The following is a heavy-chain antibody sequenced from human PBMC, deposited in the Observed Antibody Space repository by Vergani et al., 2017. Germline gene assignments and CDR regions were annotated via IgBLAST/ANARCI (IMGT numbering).Heavy chain of an antibody. CDR2: IYSGGST. D-gene: IGHD4-17*01. CDR1: GFTVSSNY. J-gene: IGHJ4*02. Sequence: EVQLVESGGGLVQPGGSLRLSCAASGFTVSSNYMSWVRQAPGKGLEWVSVIYSGGSTYYADSVKGRFTISRDNSKNTLYLQMHSLRAEDTAVYYCARYEKGDYGFDYWGQGTLVTVSS. V-gene: IGHV3-66*01. CDR3: ARYEKGDYGFDY.